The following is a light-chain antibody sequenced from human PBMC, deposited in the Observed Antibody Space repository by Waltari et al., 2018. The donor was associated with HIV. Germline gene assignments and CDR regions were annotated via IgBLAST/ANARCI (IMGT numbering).Light chain of an antibody. V-gene: IGLV1-44*01. CDR1: RFNVGSRT. CDR2: VNS. Sequence: VLTQPPSASETPGQRVTISCSGGRFNVGSRTVNWYQQLPGTAPKLLIYVNSQRPSGVPDRFSASKSGTSASLAISGLHSEDEADYYCAACDDDLNGVVFGGGTKLTVL. J-gene: IGLJ2*01. CDR3: AACDDDLNGVV.